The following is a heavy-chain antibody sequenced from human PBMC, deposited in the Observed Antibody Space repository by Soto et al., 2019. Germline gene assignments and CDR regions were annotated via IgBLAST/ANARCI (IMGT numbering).Heavy chain of an antibody. D-gene: IGHD6-13*01. CDR3: ARLSKVAAAAKFDY. J-gene: IGHJ4*02. CDR2: IYYSGST. V-gene: IGHV4-61*08. CDR1: GGSISSGGYY. Sequence: PSETLSLTCTVSGGSISSGGYYWSWIRQPPGKGLEWIGYIYYSGSTNYNPSLKSRVTISVDTSKNQFSLKLSSVTAADTAVYYCARLSKVAAAAKFDYWGQGTLVTVSS.